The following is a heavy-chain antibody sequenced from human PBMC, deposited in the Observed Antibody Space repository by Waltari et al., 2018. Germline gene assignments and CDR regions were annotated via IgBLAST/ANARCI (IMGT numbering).Heavy chain of an antibody. CDR3: AGNRWEMAFFDY. J-gene: IGHJ4*02. V-gene: IGHV4-38-2*01. CDR1: GYSISSGYY. Sequence: QVQLQESGPGLVKPSETLSLTCAVSGYSISSGYYWGWIRQPPGKGLEWIGSIYHSGSTYSNPSLKSRVTISVDTSKNQFSLKLSSVTAADTAVYYCAGNRWEMAFFDYWGQGTLVTVSS. CDR2: IYHSGST. D-gene: IGHD1-26*01.